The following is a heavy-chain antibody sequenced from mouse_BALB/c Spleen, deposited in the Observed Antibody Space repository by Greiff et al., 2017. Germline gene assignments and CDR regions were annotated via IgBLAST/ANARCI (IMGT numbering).Heavy chain of an antibody. Sequence: DVHLVESGPSLVKPSQTLSLTCSVTGDSITSGYWNWIRKFPGNKLEYMGYISYSGSTYYNPSLKSRISITRDTSKNQYYLQLNSVTTEDTATYYCARSSYYGSSYRFAYWGQGTLVTVSA. CDR1: GDSITSGY. V-gene: IGHV3-8*02. D-gene: IGHD1-1*01. J-gene: IGHJ3*01. CDR3: ARSSYYGSSYRFAY. CDR2: ISYSGST.